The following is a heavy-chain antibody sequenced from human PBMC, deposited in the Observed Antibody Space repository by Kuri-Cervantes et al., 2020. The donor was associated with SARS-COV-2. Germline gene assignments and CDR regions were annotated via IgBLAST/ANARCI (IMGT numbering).Heavy chain of an antibody. D-gene: IGHD3-9*01. CDR2: ISGSGGST. Sequence: GGSLRLSCAASGFTFSSYAMSWVRQAPGKGLEWVSAISGSGGSTYYADSVKGRFTISRDNSKNTLYLQMNSLRAVDTAVYYYARLELRYYDILTGQYYYYGMDVWGQGTTVTVSS. J-gene: IGHJ6*02. CDR3: ARLELRYYDILTGQYYYYGMDV. CDR1: GFTFSSYA. V-gene: IGHV3-23*01.